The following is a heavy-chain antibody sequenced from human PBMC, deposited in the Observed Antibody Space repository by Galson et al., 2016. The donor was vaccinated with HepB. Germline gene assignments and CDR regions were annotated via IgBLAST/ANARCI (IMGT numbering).Heavy chain of an antibody. Sequence: PALVKPTQTLTLTCTFSGFSLSTSGVGVGWIRLPPGKALEWLALVYWNDDKRYRPSLESRLTITKDPSRHQVVLTMTNMDPMDSATYYCALVIPVTGRWFDPWGPGTLVTVSS. CDR3: ALVIPVTGRWFDP. D-gene: IGHD2-2*01. CDR1: GFSLSTSGVG. CDR2: VYWNDDK. V-gene: IGHV2-5*01. J-gene: IGHJ5*02.